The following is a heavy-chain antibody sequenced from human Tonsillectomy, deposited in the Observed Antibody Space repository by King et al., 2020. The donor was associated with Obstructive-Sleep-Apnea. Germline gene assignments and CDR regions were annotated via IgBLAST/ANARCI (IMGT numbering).Heavy chain of an antibody. J-gene: IGHJ4*02. V-gene: IGHV3-72*01. CDR1: GFPFGEHY. CDR2: IKNKDNKYTT. D-gene: IGHD1-26*01. Sequence: VQLVESVGGLVQTGGSLRLSCAASGFPFGEHYMDWVRQAPGKGPEWVGRIKNKDNKYTTEYAAFGKGRFTISRDDSQNSLYLQMNSLRTEDTAVYYCAKDLGSPIVGTQWGQGTPVTV. CDR3: AKDLGSPIVGTQ.